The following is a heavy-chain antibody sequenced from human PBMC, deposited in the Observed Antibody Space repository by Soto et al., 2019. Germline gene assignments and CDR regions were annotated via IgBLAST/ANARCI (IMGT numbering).Heavy chain of an antibody. CDR3: AKDGNSGSYYLFDY. D-gene: IGHD1-26*01. Sequence: PGGSLRLSCAASGFTFDDYAMHWVRQAPGKGLEWVSGISYDSGAIGYADSVKGRFTISRDNARNSLFLQLNSLRADDTAFYYCAKDGNSGSYYLFDYWGQGTLVTVSS. J-gene: IGHJ4*02. V-gene: IGHV3-9*01. CDR1: GFTFDDYA. CDR2: ISYDSGAI.